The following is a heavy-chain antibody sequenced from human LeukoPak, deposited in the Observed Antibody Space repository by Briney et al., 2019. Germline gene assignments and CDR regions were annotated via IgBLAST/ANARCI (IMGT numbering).Heavy chain of an antibody. Sequence: GASVKVSCKASGYTFTGYYMHWVRQAPGQGLEWMGRIIPILGIANYAQKFQGRVTITADKSTSTAYMELSSLRSKDTAVYYCARDGDGGNSDYWGQGTLVTVSS. CDR2: IIPILGIA. V-gene: IGHV1-69*04. D-gene: IGHD4-23*01. J-gene: IGHJ4*02. CDR3: ARDGDGGNSDY. CDR1: GYTFTGYY.